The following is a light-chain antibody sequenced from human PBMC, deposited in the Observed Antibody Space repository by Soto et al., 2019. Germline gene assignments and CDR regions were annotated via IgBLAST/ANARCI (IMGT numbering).Light chain of an antibody. CDR2: KAS. CDR3: QQYHSYSYT. Sequence: DIQMTQSPSTLSASVGDRVTITCRASQSISSWLAWYQQKPGKAPKLLIYKASSLESGVPSRFSGSGSGTEFTLTISSLQPDDFATYYCQQYHSYSYTFGQGTKVDI. V-gene: IGKV1-5*03. J-gene: IGKJ2*01. CDR1: QSISSW.